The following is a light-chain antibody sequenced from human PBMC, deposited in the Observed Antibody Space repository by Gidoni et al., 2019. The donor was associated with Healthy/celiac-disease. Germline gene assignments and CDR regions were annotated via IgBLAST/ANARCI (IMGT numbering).Light chain of an antibody. CDR3: QQSYSTPLT. V-gene: IGKV1-39*01. Sequence: DIQMTQSTSSLSASLGDRVTITCRASQSISSYLNWYQQKPGKAPKLLIYAASSLQSGVPSRFSGSGSGTDFTLTISSLQPEDFATYYCQQSYSTPLTFGGGTKVEIK. CDR2: AAS. CDR1: QSISSY. J-gene: IGKJ4*02.